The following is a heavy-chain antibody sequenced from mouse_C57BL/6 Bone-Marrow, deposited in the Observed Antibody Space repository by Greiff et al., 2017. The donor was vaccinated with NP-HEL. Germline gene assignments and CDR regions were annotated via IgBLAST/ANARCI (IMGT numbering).Heavy chain of an antibody. CDR2: ISDGGSYT. CDR3: ARGGYYLFAF. D-gene: IGHD2-3*01. V-gene: IGHV5-4*03. Sequence: DVKLVESGGGLVKPGGSLKLSCAASGFTFSSYAMSWVRQTPEKRLEWVATISDGGSYTYYPDNVKGRFTISRDNAKHNPYLQMSHLKSEDTAMYYGARGGYYLFAFWGQGTLVTVSA. J-gene: IGHJ3*01. CDR1: GFTFSSYA.